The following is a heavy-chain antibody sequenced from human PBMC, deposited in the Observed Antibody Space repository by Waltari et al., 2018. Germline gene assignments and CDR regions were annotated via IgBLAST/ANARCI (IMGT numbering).Heavy chain of an antibody. D-gene: IGHD3-16*01. CDR2: IKADGSDQ. Sequence: EVQLVASGGTWVQPGGSLSLACAAPGLPFRGYWMTWVRQAPGKGLEWVANIKADGSDQYYVDSVRGRFTISRDNAENSLYLQMNSLIADDTAVYYCARGSAYYVRVWDYWGQGTLVTVSS. CDR1: GLPFRGYW. V-gene: IGHV3-7*03. J-gene: IGHJ4*02. CDR3: ARGSAYYVRVWDY.